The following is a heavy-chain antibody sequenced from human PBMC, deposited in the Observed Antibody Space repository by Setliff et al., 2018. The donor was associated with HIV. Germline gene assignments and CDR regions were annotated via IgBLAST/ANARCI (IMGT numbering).Heavy chain of an antibody. V-gene: IGHV1-18*01. CDR1: GYTFTAYG. D-gene: IGHD3-3*01. J-gene: IGHJ5*02. CDR3: ARPAPNYNFWSGYSFWFDP. CDR2: ISAYNGNT. Sequence: GASVKVSCKPSGYTFTAYGLSWVRQAPGQGLEWMGWISAYNGNTNYAQKLQGRVTMTTDTSTSTAYMELRSLRSDDTAVYYCARPAPNYNFWSGYSFWFDPWGQGTLVTVSS.